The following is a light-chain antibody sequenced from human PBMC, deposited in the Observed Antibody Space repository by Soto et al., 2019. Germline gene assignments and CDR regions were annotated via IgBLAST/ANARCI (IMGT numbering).Light chain of an antibody. V-gene: IGKV3-11*01. CDR2: DAS. CDR1: QSVSSY. J-gene: IGKJ2*01. Sequence: DIVLTQSPATLSLSPGERATRSCRASQSVSSYLAWSEQKPGQAPRLLIYDASNRATGIPPRLSGSGSGTGFTLTIISREPEDFAVYYCQERSNWLYTCGLGTNFDIK. CDR3: QERSNWLYT.